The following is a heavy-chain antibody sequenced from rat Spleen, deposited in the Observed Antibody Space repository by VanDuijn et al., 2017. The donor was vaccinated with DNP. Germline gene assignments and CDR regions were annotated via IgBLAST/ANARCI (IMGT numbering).Heavy chain of an antibody. CDR1: GFTFSNYG. CDR2: IGISGGST. J-gene: IGHJ3*01. CDR3: AKGGDYGGFAY. D-gene: IGHD1-11*01. V-gene: IGHV5S13*01. Sequence: EVQLVESGGGLVQPGRSLKLSCVASGFTFSNYGMAWVRQAPRKGLEWVATIGISGGSTYYRDSVKGRFTISRDNAENTVYLQMNSLRSEDTATYYCAKGGDYGGFAYWGQGTLVTVSS.